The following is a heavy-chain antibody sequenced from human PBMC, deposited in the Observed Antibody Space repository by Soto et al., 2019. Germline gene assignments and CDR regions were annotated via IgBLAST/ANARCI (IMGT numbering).Heavy chain of an antibody. CDR3: ARHFTEVNWNDAYYYYMDV. V-gene: IGHV4-39*01. CDR1: GGSISSSRYY. J-gene: IGHJ6*03. Sequence: PSETLSLTCTVSGGSISSSRYYWGWIRQPPGKGLEWIGSIYYSGSTYYNPSLKSRVTISVDTSKNQFSLKLSSVTAADTAVYYCARHFTEVNWNDAYYYYMDVWGKGTTVTVSS. D-gene: IGHD1-1*01. CDR2: IYYSGST.